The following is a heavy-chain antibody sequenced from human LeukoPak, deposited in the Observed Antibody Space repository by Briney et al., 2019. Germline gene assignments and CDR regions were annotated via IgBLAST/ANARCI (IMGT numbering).Heavy chain of an antibody. CDR2: IYPGDSDT. CDR3: ARDIGYCSSTSCPEGGY. V-gene: IGHV5-51*01. CDR1: GYSFTGYW. J-gene: IGHJ4*02. D-gene: IGHD2-2*01. Sequence: GESLKISCKGSGYSFTGYWIGWVRQMPGKGLAWMGIIYPGDSDTRYSPSFQGQVTISADKSISTAYLQWSSLKASDTAMYYCARDIGYCSSTSCPEGGYWGQGTLVTVSS.